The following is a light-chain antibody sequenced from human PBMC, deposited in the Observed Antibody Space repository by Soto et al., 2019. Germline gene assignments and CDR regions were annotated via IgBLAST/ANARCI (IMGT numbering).Light chain of an antibody. CDR3: QTWGTGIRV. CDR1: SGHSSYA. V-gene: IGLV4-69*01. Sequence: QSVLTQSPSASASLGASVNLTCTLSSGHSSYAIAWHQQQPEKGTRVLMMLNSDGSHNKGDGIPDRFSGSSSGTERYLTISSLQSEDEADYYCQTWGTGIRVFGGGTKLTVL. CDR2: LNSDGSH. J-gene: IGLJ3*02.